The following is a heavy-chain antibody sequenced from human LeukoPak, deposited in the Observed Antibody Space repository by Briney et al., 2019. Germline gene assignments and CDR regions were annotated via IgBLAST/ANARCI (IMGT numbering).Heavy chain of an antibody. CDR1: GFSFNSYW. V-gene: IGHV3-7*05. J-gene: IGHJ4*02. Sequence: PGGSLRLSCAASGFSFNSYWMTWVRQAPGKGLEWVANIKQDGSEKYYADSAKGRFTISRDNAKNSLYLQMNSLRAEDTAFYYCATALGSSRPNFWGQGTLVTVSS. CDR3: ATALGSSRPNF. CDR2: IKQDGSEK. D-gene: IGHD6-13*01.